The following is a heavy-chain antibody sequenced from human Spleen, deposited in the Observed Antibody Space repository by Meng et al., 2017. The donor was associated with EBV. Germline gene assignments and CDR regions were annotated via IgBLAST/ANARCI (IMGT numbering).Heavy chain of an antibody. V-gene: IGHV1-3*01. D-gene: IGHD6-13*01. J-gene: IGHJ4*02. Sequence: GQLVPSGAEVKKPGASVKVSCRASGDTFSTYALHWVRQAPGQRLEWMGWINAGNGNTKYSQNFQGRVTITRDTSATTVYMELSSLRSEDTAVYYCQLTAGKSYIFQGDYWGQGTLVTVSS. CDR3: QLTAGKSYIFQGDY. CDR1: GDTFSTYA. CDR2: INAGNGNT.